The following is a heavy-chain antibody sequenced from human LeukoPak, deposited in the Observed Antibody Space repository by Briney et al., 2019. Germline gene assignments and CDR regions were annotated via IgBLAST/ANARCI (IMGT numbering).Heavy chain of an antibody. V-gene: IGHV3-21*01. CDR3: ARDIGAAADWFDP. CDR2: ISSSSSYI. CDR1: GFNFSSYS. D-gene: IGHD6-13*01. Sequence: GGSLRLSCSASGFNFSSYSMNWVRQAPGKGLEWVSSISSSSSYIYYADSVKGRFTISRDNAKNSLYLQMNSLRAEDTAVYYCARDIGAAADWFDPWGQGTLVTVSS. J-gene: IGHJ5*02.